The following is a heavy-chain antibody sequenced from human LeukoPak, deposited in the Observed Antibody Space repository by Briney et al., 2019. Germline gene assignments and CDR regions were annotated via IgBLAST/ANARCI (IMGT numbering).Heavy chain of an antibody. CDR2: IYYSGST. V-gene: IGHV4-59*01. CDR1: GGSISSYY. Sequence: SETLSLTCTVSGGSISSYYWSWIRQPPGKGLEWIGYIYYSGSTNYNPSLKSRVTISVDTSKNQFSLKLSSVTAADTAVYYCARGPDTAMVRKFDYWGQGTLVTVSS. D-gene: IGHD5-18*01. J-gene: IGHJ4*02. CDR3: ARGPDTAMVRKFDY.